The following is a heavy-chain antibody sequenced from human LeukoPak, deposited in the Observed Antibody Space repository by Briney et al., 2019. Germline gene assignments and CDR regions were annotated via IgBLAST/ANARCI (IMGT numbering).Heavy chain of an antibody. CDR1: GFTFSTYA. V-gene: IGHV3-30*04. CDR3: AKGYYEIHDAFDI. D-gene: IGHD3-9*01. Sequence: PGRSLRLSCAVSGFTFSTYAMHWVRQAPGKGLEWVAFISYDGRNKYYADSVKGRFTISRDNSKNTLFLQMNGLRAEDTAVYYCAKGYYEIHDAFDIWGQGTMVAVSS. CDR2: ISYDGRNK. J-gene: IGHJ3*02.